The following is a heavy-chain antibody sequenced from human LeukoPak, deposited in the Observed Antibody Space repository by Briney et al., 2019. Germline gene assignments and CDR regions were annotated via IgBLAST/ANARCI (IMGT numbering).Heavy chain of an antibody. J-gene: IGHJ4*02. CDR1: GFSVGSNA. CDR3: AKARTGLGYYFDD. CDR2: FGGSGDST. V-gene: IGHV3-23*01. Sequence: GGSLRLSCAASGFSVGSNAMFWVRQTPGKGLEWVSHFGGSGDSTYYADSVKGRFTISRDSSTNTFYLRMNSLRAEDTAVYYCAKARTGLGYYFDDWGQGTLVTVSS. D-gene: IGHD1-14*01.